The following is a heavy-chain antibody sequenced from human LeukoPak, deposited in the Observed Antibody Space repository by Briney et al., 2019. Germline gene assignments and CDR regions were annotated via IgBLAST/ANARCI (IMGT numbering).Heavy chain of an antibody. CDR3: AGQYYDFWSGAGDA. Sequence: PSETLSLTCSVSGGSISNSNYYWGWIRQPPGKGLEWIGSVYFTGSTFYNPSLKSRVTISVDTSKSQFSLRLSSVTAADTAVYYCAGQYYDFWSGAGDAWGKGTTVTVSS. CDR2: VYFTGST. V-gene: IGHV4-39*01. D-gene: IGHD3-3*01. J-gene: IGHJ6*04. CDR1: GGSISNSNYY.